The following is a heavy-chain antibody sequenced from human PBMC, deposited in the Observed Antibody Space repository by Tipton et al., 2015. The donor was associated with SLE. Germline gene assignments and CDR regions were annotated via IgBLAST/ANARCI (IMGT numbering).Heavy chain of an antibody. D-gene: IGHD3-10*01. J-gene: IGHJ6*03. V-gene: IGHV4-59*01. CDR1: GGSISSYY. Sequence: GLVKPSETLSLTCAVSGGSISSYYWSWIRQPPGKGLEWIGYIYYTGSTYYNPSLKSRVTISVDTSKNRFSLKLNSVTAADTAVYYCARDLGEGYMDVWGKGITVTVSS. CDR3: ARDLGEGYMDV. CDR2: IYYTGST.